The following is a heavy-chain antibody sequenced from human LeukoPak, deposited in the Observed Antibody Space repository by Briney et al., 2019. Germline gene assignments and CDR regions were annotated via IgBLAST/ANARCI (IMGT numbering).Heavy chain of an antibody. CDR2: INPNSGGT. J-gene: IGHJ4*02. Sequence: GESLKISCKASGYTFTGYYMHWVRQAPGQGLEWMGWINPNSGGTNYAQKFQGRVTMTRDTSISTAYMELSRLRSDDTAVYYCARDEILIGYYNFDYWGQGTLVTVSS. CDR3: ARDEILIGYYNFDY. V-gene: IGHV1-2*02. CDR1: GYTFTGYY. D-gene: IGHD3-9*01.